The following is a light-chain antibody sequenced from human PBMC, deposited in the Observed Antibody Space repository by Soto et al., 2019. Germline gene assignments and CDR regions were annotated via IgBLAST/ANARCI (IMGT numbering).Light chain of an antibody. CDR2: GAS. V-gene: IGKV3-20*01. CDR3: QQYGSSSWT. CDR1: QSVSSRF. Sequence: IVLIQSPATLSVSPGERATLSCRASQSVSSRFIAWYQQKPGQAPRLLIYGASIRATGNPDRFSGSGSGTDFTLTIGRLEPEDSAVYYCQQYGSSSWTFGQGTKVDIK. J-gene: IGKJ1*01.